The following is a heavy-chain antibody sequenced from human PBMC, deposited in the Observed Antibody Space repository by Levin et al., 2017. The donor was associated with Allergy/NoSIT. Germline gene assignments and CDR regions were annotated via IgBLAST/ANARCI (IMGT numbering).Heavy chain of an antibody. CDR3: ASFSEETTVTTNLFAP. Sequence: GGSLRLSCAASGFTFSSYAMHWVRQAPGKGLEWVAVISYDGSNKYYADSVKGRFTISRDNSKNTLYLQMNSLRAEDTAVYYCASFSEETTVTTNLFAPWGQGTLVTVSS. CDR2: ISYDGSNK. J-gene: IGHJ5*02. V-gene: IGHV3-30-3*01. D-gene: IGHD4-17*01. CDR1: GFTFSSYA.